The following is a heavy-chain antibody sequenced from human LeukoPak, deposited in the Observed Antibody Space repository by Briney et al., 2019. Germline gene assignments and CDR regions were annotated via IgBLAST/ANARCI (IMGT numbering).Heavy chain of an antibody. CDR3: ASVTNLDV. V-gene: IGHV3-7*01. Sequence: PGGSLRLSCVASGLTFSYYWMSWVRQAPGKGLEWVATIEPDGRQKYYVDSVRGRFTISRDNPQKSLYLQMNSLRAEDTAVYYCASVTNLDVWGQGTTVIVSS. CDR2: IEPDGRQK. CDR1: GLTFSYYW. D-gene: IGHD1-1*01. J-gene: IGHJ6*02.